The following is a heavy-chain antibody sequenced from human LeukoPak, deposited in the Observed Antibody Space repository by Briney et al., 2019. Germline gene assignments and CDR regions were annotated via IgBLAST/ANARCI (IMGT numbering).Heavy chain of an antibody. D-gene: IGHD5-18*01. CDR2: IYYSGST. J-gene: IGHJ4*02. CDR1: GGSISSYY. CDR3: AGGYSYGSVDY. Sequence: PSETLSLTCTVSGGSISSYYWSWIRQPPGKGLEGIGYIYYSGSTNYNPSLKSRVTISVDTSKNQFSLKLSSVTAADTAVYYCAGGYSYGSVDYWGQGTLVTVSS. V-gene: IGHV4-59*01.